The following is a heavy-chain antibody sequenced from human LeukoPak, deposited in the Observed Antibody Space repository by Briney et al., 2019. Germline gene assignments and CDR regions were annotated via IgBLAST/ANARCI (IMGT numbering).Heavy chain of an antibody. CDR2: IYHNGNI. CDR3: ARLRISLWFGELLDYYGMDV. V-gene: IGHV4-59*08. Sequence: MPSETLSLTCTVTGDSISNSYWAWIRQPPGGGLDWIGYIYHNGNINYNPSLKRRATISVDTSRNQFSLNLSAVTAADTAVYYCARLRISLWFGELLDYYGMDVWGQGTTVTVSS. D-gene: IGHD3-10*01. J-gene: IGHJ6*02. CDR1: GDSISNSY.